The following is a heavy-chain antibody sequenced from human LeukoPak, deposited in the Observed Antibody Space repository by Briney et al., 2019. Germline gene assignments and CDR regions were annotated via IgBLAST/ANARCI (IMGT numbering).Heavy chain of an antibody. D-gene: IGHD3-16*02. Sequence: SETLSLTCTVSGGSINSYWSWIRQPAGKGLEWIGRISGSGTITYNPALQSRLSISIDTSKNQFSLKLMSVTAADTAVYYCARVKIDDYVWGSYRRRRSFDYWGQGTLVTVSS. CDR2: ISGSGTI. V-gene: IGHV4-4*07. CDR1: GGSINSY. CDR3: ARVKIDDYVWGSYRRRRSFDY. J-gene: IGHJ4*02.